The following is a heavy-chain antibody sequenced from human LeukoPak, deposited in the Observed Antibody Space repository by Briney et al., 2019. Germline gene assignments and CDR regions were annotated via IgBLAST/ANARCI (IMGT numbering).Heavy chain of an antibody. CDR2: INPNSGGT. V-gene: IGHV1-2*02. CDR1: GYIFTGYY. D-gene: IGHD1-1*01. J-gene: IGHJ4*02. Sequence: GASVKVSCKASGYIFTGYYIHWVRQAPGQGLEWMGWINPNSGGTNNAQKFQGRVTMTRDTSISTAYMELRSLTSDDTAVYYCARLRTVDYWGQGTLVTVSS. CDR3: ARLRTVDY.